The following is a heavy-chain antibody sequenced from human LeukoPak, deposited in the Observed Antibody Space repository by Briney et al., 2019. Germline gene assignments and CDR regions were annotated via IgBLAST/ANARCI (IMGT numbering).Heavy chain of an antibody. D-gene: IGHD6-13*01. J-gene: IGHJ4*02. V-gene: IGHV4-59*01. Sequence: SETLSLTCTVSGGSISSYYWSWTRQPPGKGLEWIGYIYYSGSTNYNPSLKSRVTISVDTSKNQFSLKLSSVTAADTAVYYCARTFAAGLFDYWGQGTLVTVSS. CDR3: ARTFAAGLFDY. CDR2: IYYSGST. CDR1: GGSISSYY.